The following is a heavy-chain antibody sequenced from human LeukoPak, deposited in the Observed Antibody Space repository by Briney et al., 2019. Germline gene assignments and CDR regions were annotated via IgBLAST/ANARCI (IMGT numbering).Heavy chain of an antibody. V-gene: IGHV3-30*02. J-gene: IGHJ4*02. Sequence: PGGSLRLSCAASGFTFSSYGMHWVRQAPGKGLEWVAFIRYDGSNKYYADSVKGRFTISRDNSKNTLYLQMNSLRAEDTAVYYCAPLVVVPAARDYWGQGTLVTVSS. D-gene: IGHD2-2*01. CDR2: IRYDGSNK. CDR1: GFTFSSYG. CDR3: APLVVVPAARDY.